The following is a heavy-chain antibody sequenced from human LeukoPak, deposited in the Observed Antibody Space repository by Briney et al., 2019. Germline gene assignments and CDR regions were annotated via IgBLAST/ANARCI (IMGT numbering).Heavy chain of an antibody. CDR3: AKTTWDAFDI. D-gene: IGHD1-1*01. CDR1: GFTFSSYA. Sequence: GGSLRLSCAASGFTFSSYAMSWVRQAPGKGLEWVSGISGSGDNTYYADSVKGRFTISRDNSKNTLYLQMNSLRAEDTAVYYCAKTTWDAFDIWGQGTMVTVSS. J-gene: IGHJ3*02. V-gene: IGHV3-23*01. CDR2: ISGSGDNT.